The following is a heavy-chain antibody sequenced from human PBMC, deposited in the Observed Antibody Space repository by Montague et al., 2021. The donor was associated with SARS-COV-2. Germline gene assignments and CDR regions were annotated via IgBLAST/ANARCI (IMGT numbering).Heavy chain of an antibody. D-gene: IGHD3-22*01. CDR3: ARLKRYFDSSGSPSAFDF. Sequence: SDTVSLTCTVSGGSITNNIDYWAWIRQPPGKGLEWIGSIYYTGNTYYNPSLKSRVTISVVTSKNHFTLKLSPVTAAETAVYYCARLKRYFDSSGSPSAFDFWGQGTKVTVSS. J-gene: IGHJ3*01. V-gene: IGHV4-39*02. CDR1: GGSITNNIDY. CDR2: IYYTGNT.